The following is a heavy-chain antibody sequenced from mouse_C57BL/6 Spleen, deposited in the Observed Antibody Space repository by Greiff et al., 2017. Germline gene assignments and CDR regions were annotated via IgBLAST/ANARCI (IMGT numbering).Heavy chain of an antibody. CDR3: ATGIYESYYAMDY. Sequence: QVQLQQPGAELVMPGASVKLSCKASGYTFTSYWMHWVKQRPGQGLEWIGDIYPGSGSTNYNEKFKGKATLTVDTSSSTAYMQLSSLTSEDSAVYCSATGIYESYYAMDYWGQGTSVTVSS. V-gene: IGHV1-55*01. J-gene: IGHJ4*01. D-gene: IGHD1-1*01. CDR2: IYPGSGST. CDR1: GYTFTSYW.